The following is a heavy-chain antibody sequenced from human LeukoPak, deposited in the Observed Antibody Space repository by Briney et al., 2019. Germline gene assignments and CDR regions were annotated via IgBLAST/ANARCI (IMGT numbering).Heavy chain of an antibody. J-gene: IGHJ6*03. V-gene: IGHV1-2*02. D-gene: IGHD6-13*01. CDR1: GCTFTGYY. Sequence: ASVKVSCKASGCTFTGYYMHWVRQAPGQGLEWMGWINPNSGGTNYAQKFQGRVTMTRDTSISTAYMELSRLRSDDTAVYYCARYGYSSSWYPYDYYYYYMDVWGKGTTVTVSS. CDR3: ARYGYSSSWYPYDYYYYYMDV. CDR2: INPNSGGT.